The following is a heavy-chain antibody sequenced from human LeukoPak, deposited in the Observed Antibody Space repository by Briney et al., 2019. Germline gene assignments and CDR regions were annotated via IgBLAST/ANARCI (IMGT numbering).Heavy chain of an antibody. Sequence: SETLSLTCAVSVGSINSGNWWCWVRQYPGRGREWIGGIYHNGAPNYNPSLKSRVTISADTFKNHFSLKMTSVTAADTAVYYCATAPILRGEGGEHYKYGMDVWGQGTTVIVSS. CDR1: VGSINSGNW. CDR2: IYHNGAP. V-gene: IGHV4-4*02. J-gene: IGHJ6*02. CDR3: ATAPILRGEGGEHYKYGMDV. D-gene: IGHD2-2*02.